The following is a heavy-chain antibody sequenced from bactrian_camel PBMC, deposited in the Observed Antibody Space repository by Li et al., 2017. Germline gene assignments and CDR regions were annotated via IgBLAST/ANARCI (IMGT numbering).Heavy chain of an antibody. CDR3: ASGLYFYHYNY. V-gene: IGHV3S31*01. CDR1: GFTFSSYA. CDR2: IVDGGGST. D-gene: IGHD2*01. Sequence: VQLVESGGGSVQPGGSLRLSCAASGFTFSSYAMSWVRQAPGKGLEWVSAIVDGGGSTYYADSLKGRFTISRDNAKNTLYLQMNSLKSEDTALYYCASGLYFYHYNYWGQGTQVTV. J-gene: IGHJ4*01.